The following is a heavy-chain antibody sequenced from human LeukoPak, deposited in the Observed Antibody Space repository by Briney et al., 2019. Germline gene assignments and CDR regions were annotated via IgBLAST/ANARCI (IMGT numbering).Heavy chain of an antibody. V-gene: IGHV3-21*01. J-gene: IGHJ6*03. CDR1: GFTFTSYT. D-gene: IGHD3-10*01. CDR2: ISSSSSYI. CDR3: ARDPEPTNYNYYYYYYMDV. Sequence: GGSLRLSCAASGFTFTSYTMNWVRQAPGKGLEWVSSISSSSSYIYYADSVKGRFTISRDNAKNSLYLQMNSLRDEDTAVYYCARDPEPTNYNYYYYYYMDVWGKGTTVTVSS.